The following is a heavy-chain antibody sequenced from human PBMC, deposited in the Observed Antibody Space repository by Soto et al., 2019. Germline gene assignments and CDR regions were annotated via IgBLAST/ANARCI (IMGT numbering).Heavy chain of an antibody. D-gene: IGHD3-22*01. J-gene: IGHJ3*01. CDR1: GFAFSSYS. CDR2: ISVGGTTM. V-gene: IGHV3-48*02. CDR3: ARDSGSHYDRFDV. Sequence: GGSLRLSCAASGFAFSSYSLDWVRQAPGKGLEWVSYISVGGTTMYYTDSVKGRFSISRDNAKNALYLQMNSLRDEDTGVYYCARDSGSHYDRFDVWGRGTMVTVSS.